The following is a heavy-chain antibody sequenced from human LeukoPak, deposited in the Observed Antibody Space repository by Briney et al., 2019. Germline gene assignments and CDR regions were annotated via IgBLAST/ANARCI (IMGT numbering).Heavy chain of an antibody. V-gene: IGHV3-23*01. D-gene: IGHD2-15*01. CDR1: GFTFSSYA. CDR2: ISGSGGRT. Sequence: GGSLRLSCAASGFTFSSYAMSWVRQAPGKGLEWVSAISGSGGRTYYAVSVKGRFTISRDKSKNTLYLQMNGLRAEDTAVYYCAKLRLLDFDYWGQGTLVTVSS. CDR3: AKLRLLDFDY. J-gene: IGHJ4*02.